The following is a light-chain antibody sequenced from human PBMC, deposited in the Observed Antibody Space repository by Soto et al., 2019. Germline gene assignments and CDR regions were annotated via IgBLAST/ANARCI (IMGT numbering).Light chain of an antibody. CDR1: QSILYSANNKNY. CDR2: WAS. CDR3: QQYYSVPFT. Sequence: SCKPSQSILYSANNKNYLAWYQQKAGQPPKLLISWASTRESGVPDRFSGSGSGTDFTLTISSLQAEDVGVYYCQQYYSVPFTFGPGTKVNIK. J-gene: IGKJ3*01. V-gene: IGKV4-1*01.